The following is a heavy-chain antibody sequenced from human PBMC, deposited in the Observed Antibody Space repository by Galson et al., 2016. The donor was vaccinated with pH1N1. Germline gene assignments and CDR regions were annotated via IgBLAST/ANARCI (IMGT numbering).Heavy chain of an antibody. CDR3: AKEGLSIEGGEFHN. D-gene: IGHD1-26*01. V-gene: IGHV3-23*05. J-gene: IGHJ4*02. Sequence: SLRLSCAASGFKFSNFAMTWVRQSPRKGLEWVSTITGSGTRTTYASSVKGRFTISRDNSKNTVYLQMNRLRVEDTALYHCAKEGLSIEGGEFHNWGQGTLVTVSP. CDR2: ITGSGTRT. CDR1: GFKFSNFA.